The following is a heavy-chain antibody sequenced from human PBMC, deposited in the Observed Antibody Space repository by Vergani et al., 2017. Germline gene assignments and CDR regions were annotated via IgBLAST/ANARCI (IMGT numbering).Heavy chain of an antibody. Sequence: QVQLVQSGAEVNKPGASVKVSCKASGYTFTSYGISWVRQAPGQGLEWMGWISAYNGNTNYAKKLQGRVTMTTDTTTSTVDMEMRSLRSDDTAVYYCAGMGLPLSWFGECTPPEFDYWGQGTLVTVSS. V-gene: IGHV1-18*04. CDR2: ISAYNGNT. D-gene: IGHD3-10*01. J-gene: IGHJ4*02. CDR1: GYTFTSYG. CDR3: AGMGLPLSWFGECTPPEFDY.